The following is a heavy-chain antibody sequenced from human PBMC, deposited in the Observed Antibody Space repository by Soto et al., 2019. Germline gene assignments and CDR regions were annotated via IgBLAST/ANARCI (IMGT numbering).Heavy chain of an antibody. D-gene: IGHD6-6*01. CDR1: GFTFSSYC. Sequence: CLRLSCAASGFTFSSYCMSCVRQAPGKGLEWVSDISGSDNSTYYADSVKGRFTISRDNSKNTLYLQMNSLRAEDTAVYYCAKRSRSSTFDYWGQGTLVTVSS. CDR2: ISGSDNST. J-gene: IGHJ4*02. V-gene: IGHV3-23*01. CDR3: AKRSRSSTFDY.